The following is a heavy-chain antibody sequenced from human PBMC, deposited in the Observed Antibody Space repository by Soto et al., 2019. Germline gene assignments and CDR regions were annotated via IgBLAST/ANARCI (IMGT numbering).Heavy chain of an antibody. CDR3: AYLPCSGGSCYWFSFSGMDV. V-gene: IGHV2-5*02. D-gene: IGHD2-15*01. J-gene: IGHJ6*02. CDR2: IYWDDDK. CDR1: GFSLSTSGVG. Sequence: QITLKESGPTLVKPTQTLTLTCTFSGFSLSTSGVGVAWIRQPPGKALEWLALIYWDDDKRYRPSLESRLTSTQDTSKTHVVLTMTNMDSVDTATYYCAYLPCSGGSCYWFSFSGMDVWGPGTTVTVSS.